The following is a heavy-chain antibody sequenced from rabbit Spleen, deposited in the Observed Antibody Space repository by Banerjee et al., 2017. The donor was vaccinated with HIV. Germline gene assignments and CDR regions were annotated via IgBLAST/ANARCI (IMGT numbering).Heavy chain of an antibody. CDR2: IDPIFGRT. CDR1: GFDFTNYG. Sequence: QEHLVESGGGLVQPGGSLKLSCKASGFDFTNYGVSWVRQAPEKGLEWIGYIDPIFGRTYYASWVNGRFTISSHNAQNTLYLQLNSLTAADTATYFCVRDLGYDDYSEKGYFNLWGQGTLVTVS. D-gene: IGHD2-1*01. CDR3: VRDLGYDDYSEKGYFNL. V-gene: IGHV1S47*01. J-gene: IGHJ4*01.